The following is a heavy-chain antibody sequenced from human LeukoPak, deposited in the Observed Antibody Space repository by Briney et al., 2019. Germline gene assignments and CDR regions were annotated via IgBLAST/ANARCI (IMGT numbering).Heavy chain of an antibody. V-gene: IGHV1-24*01. Sequence: ASVKVSCKVSGYTLTELSMHWVRQAPGKGLEWMGGFDPEDGETIYAQKFQGRVTMTEDTSTDTAYMELSSLRSEDTAVYYCARTGGTKGDDAFDIWGQGTMVTVSS. CDR2: FDPEDGET. CDR1: GYTLTELS. D-gene: IGHD6-13*01. J-gene: IGHJ3*02. CDR3: ARTGGTKGDDAFDI.